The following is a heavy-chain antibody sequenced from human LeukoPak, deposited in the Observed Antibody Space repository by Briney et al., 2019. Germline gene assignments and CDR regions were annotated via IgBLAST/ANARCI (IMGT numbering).Heavy chain of an antibody. Sequence: GGSLRLSCAASGFTFSYYAMSWVRQTPGKGLEWVSAISGSGGDTYYRDSVKGRFTISRDNSKNTLYLQMNSLRVEDTAVYYCAKDRGWIVATINTSFDYWGQGTLVTVSS. V-gene: IGHV3-23*01. D-gene: IGHD5-12*01. CDR2: ISGSGGDT. CDR1: GFTFSYYA. CDR3: AKDRGWIVATINTSFDY. J-gene: IGHJ4*02.